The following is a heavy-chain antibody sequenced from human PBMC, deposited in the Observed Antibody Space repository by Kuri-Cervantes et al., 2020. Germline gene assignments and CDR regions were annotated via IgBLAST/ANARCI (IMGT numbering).Heavy chain of an antibody. CDR2: ISGSGGST. V-gene: IGHV3-23*01. CDR3: ARPGGYCSGGSCYVAAFDI. Sequence: GGSLRLSCAASGFTFSSYAMSWVRQAPGKGLEWVSAISGSGGSTHYADSVKGRFTISRDNAKNSLYLQMNSLRAEDTAVYYCARPGGYCSGGSCYVAAFDIWGQGTMVTVSS. CDR1: GFTFSSYA. J-gene: IGHJ3*02. D-gene: IGHD2-15*01.